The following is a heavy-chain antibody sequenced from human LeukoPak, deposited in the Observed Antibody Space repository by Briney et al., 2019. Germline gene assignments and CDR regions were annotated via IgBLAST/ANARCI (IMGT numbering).Heavy chain of an antibody. D-gene: IGHD3-3*01. J-gene: IGHJ4*02. Sequence: SETLSLTCTVSGGSISSSSYYWGWIRQPPGKGLEWIGSIYYSGSTYYNPSLKSRVTISVDTSKNQFSLKLSSVTAADTAVYYCARYEFGRDFDYWGRGTLVTVSS. CDR1: GGSISSSSYY. CDR2: IYYSGST. V-gene: IGHV4-39*01. CDR3: ARYEFGRDFDY.